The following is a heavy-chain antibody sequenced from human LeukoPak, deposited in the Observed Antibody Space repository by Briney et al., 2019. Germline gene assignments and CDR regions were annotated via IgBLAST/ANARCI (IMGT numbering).Heavy chain of an antibody. CDR2: IYTSGST. CDR3: ARDASSGWYGYFDY. Sequence: PSETLSLTCTVSGGSISSYYWSWIRQPPGKGLEWIGRIYTSGSTNYNPSLKSRVTMSVDTSKNQFSLKLSSVTAADTAVYYCARDASSGWYGYFDYWGQGTLVTVSS. V-gene: IGHV4-4*07. D-gene: IGHD6-19*01. J-gene: IGHJ4*02. CDR1: GGSISSYY.